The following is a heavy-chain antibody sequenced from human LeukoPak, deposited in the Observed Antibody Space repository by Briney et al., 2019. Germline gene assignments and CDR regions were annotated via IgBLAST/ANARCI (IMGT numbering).Heavy chain of an antibody. CDR2: ISSNGGRT. CDR3: AVWNYHYGMDV. Sequence: GGSLRLSCAASGFTFRSYGMHWVRQAPGKGLEYVSAISSNGGRTYYANSVKGRFTISRDNSRNTLYLQMGSLRAEDMAVYYCAVWNYHYGMDVWGQGTTVTVSS. CDR1: GFTFRSYG. J-gene: IGHJ6*02. D-gene: IGHD1-7*01. V-gene: IGHV3-64*01.